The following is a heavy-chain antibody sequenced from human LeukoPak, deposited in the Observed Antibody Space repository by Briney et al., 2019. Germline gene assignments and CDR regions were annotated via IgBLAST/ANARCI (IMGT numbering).Heavy chain of an antibody. CDR1: GGSISSGGYY. CDR3: ARDKMGYGSGSYYA. D-gene: IGHD3-10*01. CDR2: IYHSGST. V-gene: IGHV4-30-2*01. J-gene: IGHJ4*02. Sequence: SETLSLTCTVSGGSISSGGYYWSWIRQPPGKGLEWIGYIYHSGSTYYNPSLKSRVTISVDRSKNQFSLKLSSVTAADTAVYYCARDKMGYGSGSYYAWGQGTLVTVSS.